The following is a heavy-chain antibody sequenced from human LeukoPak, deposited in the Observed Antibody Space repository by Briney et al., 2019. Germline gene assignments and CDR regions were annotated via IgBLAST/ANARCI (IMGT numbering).Heavy chain of an antibody. D-gene: IGHD5-12*01. CDR1: GFTFNSYA. CDR3: GGVKEASAFDI. CDR2: ASISGRHK. Sequence: GGSLRLSCAASGFTFNSYAMNWLRQAPGKELKWVSSASISGRHKDYADSVKGRFAISRDNAKNSLYLQMNSLRAEDTAVYYCGGVKEASAFDIWGQGRMVTVPS. J-gene: IGHJ3*02. V-gene: IGHV3-21*01.